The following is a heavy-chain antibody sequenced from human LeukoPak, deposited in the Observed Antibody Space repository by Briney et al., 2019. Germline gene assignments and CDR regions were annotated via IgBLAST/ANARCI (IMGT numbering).Heavy chain of an antibody. V-gene: IGHV4-59*11. J-gene: IGHJ4*02. CDR1: GGSISSHF. D-gene: IGHD1-26*01. Sequence: PSETLSLTCSVSGGSISSHFWSWIRQPPGKGLEWIGYIYYSGSTKYNPSLKSRVTISVDTSKNQFSLKLSSVTAADTAVYYCARDRGATRRYYFDYWGQGTLVTVSS. CDR3: ARDRGATRRYYFDY. CDR2: IYYSGST.